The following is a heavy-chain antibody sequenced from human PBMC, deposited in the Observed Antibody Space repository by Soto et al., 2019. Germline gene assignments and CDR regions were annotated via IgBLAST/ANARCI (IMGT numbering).Heavy chain of an antibody. J-gene: IGHJ4*02. CDR2: IYHLGST. V-gene: IGHV4-4*02. CDR1: GGSISSTNW. Sequence: PSETLSLTCAVSGGSISSTNWWSWVRQSPGKGLEWIGEIYHLGSTDYNPSLRGRVTISRDNSKNTLYLQMNSLRAEDTAVYYCARGVAAGTSAPDYWGQGTLVTVSS. D-gene: IGHD6-13*01. CDR3: ARGVAAGTSAPDY.